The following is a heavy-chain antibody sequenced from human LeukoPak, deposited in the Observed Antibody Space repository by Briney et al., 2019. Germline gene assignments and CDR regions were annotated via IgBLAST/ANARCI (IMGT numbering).Heavy chain of an antibody. CDR1: GFTVSSSY. CDR3: ARDRDYGDWYFDY. CDR2: IYSGGST. D-gene: IGHD4-17*01. V-gene: IGHV3-53*01. Sequence: PGGSLRLSCAASGFTVSSSYMSWVRQAPGKGLEWVSVIYSGGSTYYADSVKGRFTISRDNSKNTLYLQMNSLRAEDTAVYYCARDRDYGDWYFDYWGQGTLVTVSS. J-gene: IGHJ4*02.